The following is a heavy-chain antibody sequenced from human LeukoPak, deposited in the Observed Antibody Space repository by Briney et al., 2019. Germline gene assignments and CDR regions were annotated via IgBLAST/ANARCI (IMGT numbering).Heavy chain of an antibody. V-gene: IGHV3-7*01. Sequence: RAGGSLRLSCAASGFTFSSYWMSWVRQAPGKGLEWVANIKQDGSEKYYVDSVKGRFTISRDNAKNSLYLQMNSLRAEDTAVYYCARGGLTYYYDSSGYLFDYWGQGTLVTVSS. CDR3: ARGGLTYYYDSSGYLFDY. D-gene: IGHD3-22*01. CDR1: GFTFSSYW. J-gene: IGHJ4*02. CDR2: IKQDGSEK.